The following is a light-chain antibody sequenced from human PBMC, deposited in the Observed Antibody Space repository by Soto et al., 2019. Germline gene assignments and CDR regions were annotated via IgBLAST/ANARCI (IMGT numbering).Light chain of an antibody. Sequence: EIVFTQSPATLSFSPGERATLSCRASQSISSYLAWYQQKPGQAPRLLIYDVSNRAPGIPARFSGSGSGTDFTLTISSLEPEDFAVYYCQQRSNWPPFTLGPGTKVDIK. CDR3: QQRSNWPPFT. J-gene: IGKJ3*01. CDR2: DVS. CDR1: QSISSY. V-gene: IGKV3-11*01.